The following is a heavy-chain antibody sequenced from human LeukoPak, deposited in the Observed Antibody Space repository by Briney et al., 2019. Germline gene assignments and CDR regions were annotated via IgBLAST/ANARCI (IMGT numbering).Heavy chain of an antibody. V-gene: IGHV3-30-3*01. Sequence: GGSLRLSCAASGFTFSNYAMHWVRQAPGKGLEWVAVLSYGGTNKYYADSVKGRFTISRDNSKNTMFLQMNSLRAEDTAVYHCARDRSGYANDAFDFWGQGTMVTVSS. CDR2: LSYGGTNK. J-gene: IGHJ3*01. CDR1: GFTFSNYA. D-gene: IGHD3-3*01. CDR3: ARDRSGYANDAFDF.